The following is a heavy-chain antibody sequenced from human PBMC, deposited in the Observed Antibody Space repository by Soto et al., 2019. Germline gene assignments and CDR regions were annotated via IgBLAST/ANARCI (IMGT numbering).Heavy chain of an antibody. V-gene: IGHV4-34*01. J-gene: IGHJ5*02. CDR1: GGSFSGYY. Sequence: SETLSLTCAVYGGSFSGYYWSWIRQPPGKGLEWIGEINHSGSTNYNPSLKSRVTISVDTSKNQFSLKLSSVTAADTAVYYCARGQTTRPMVVVPAALNHWFEPWGQGTRVNVSS. CDR2: INHSGST. CDR3: ARGQTTRPMVVVPAALNHWFEP. D-gene: IGHD2-2*01.